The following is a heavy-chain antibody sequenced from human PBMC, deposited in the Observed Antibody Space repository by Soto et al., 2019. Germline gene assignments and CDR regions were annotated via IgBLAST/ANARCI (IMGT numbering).Heavy chain of an antibody. CDR3: ARDPGHCGGVCYQYFQH. J-gene: IGHJ1*01. V-gene: IGHV1-69*12. CDR1: AGTFSSYA. D-gene: IGHD2-21*02. CDR2: IIPIFGTA. Sequence: QVQLVQSGAEVKKPGSSVKVSCKASAGTFSSYAISWVRQSPGQGLEWMGGIIPIFGTANYAQKFQGRVTITADESTSTAYMELSSLRSEDTAVSYCARDPGHCGGVCYQYFQHWGQGTLVTVSS.